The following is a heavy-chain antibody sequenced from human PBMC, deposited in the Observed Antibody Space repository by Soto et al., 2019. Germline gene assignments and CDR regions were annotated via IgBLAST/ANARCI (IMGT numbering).Heavy chain of an antibody. V-gene: IGHV1-18*01. CDR1: CYTFTSYG. CDR3: ARDRGYSYGFVGDFDL. CDR2: ISAYNGNT. J-gene: IGHJ2*01. Sequence: ASVKVSCQASCYTFTSYGISGVRQAPGQGLEWMGWISAYNGNTNYAQKLQGRVTMTTDTSTSTAYMELRSLRSDDTAVYYCARDRGYSYGFVGDFDLWGRGTLVTVSS. D-gene: IGHD5-18*01.